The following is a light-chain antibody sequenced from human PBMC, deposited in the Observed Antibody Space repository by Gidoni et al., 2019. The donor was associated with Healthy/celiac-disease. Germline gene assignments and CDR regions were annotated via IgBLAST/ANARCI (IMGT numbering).Light chain of an antibody. V-gene: IGKV3-15*01. CDR1: QSVSSN. J-gene: IGKJ4*01. CDR2: GAS. CDR3: QQYHHWP. Sequence: EIVRTQSPATLSESPGERATLSCRASQSVSSNLAWYQQKPAQAPRLLIYGASTRATGIPARFSGSGSETAFTLTISSLQSEDFAVYYRQQYHHWPFGGGTKVEIK.